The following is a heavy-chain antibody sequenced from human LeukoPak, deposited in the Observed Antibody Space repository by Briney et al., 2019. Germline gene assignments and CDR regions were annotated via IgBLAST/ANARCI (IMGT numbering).Heavy chain of an antibody. CDR1: GGTFSSYA. Sequence: SVKVSCKASGGTFSSYAISWVRQAPGQGLEWMGGIIPIFGTASYAQKFQGRVTITTDESTSTAYMELSSLRSEDTAVYYCARGYTNMRGRFDYWGQGTLVTVSS. J-gene: IGHJ4*02. CDR2: IIPIFGTA. D-gene: IGHD5-18*01. V-gene: IGHV1-69*05. CDR3: ARGYTNMRGRFDY.